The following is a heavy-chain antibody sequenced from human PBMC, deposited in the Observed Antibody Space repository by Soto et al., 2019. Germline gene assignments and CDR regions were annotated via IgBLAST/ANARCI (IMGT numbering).Heavy chain of an antibody. J-gene: IGHJ6*02. Sequence: GGSLRLSCAASGFTFSSYAMHWVRQAPGKGLEWVAVISYDGSNKYYADSVKGRFTISRDNSKNTLYLQMNSLRAEDTAVYYCARGYHFTIFGVVRNGMDVWGQGTTVTVSS. CDR3: ARGYHFTIFGVVRNGMDV. CDR1: GFTFSSYA. CDR2: ISYDGSNK. V-gene: IGHV3-30-3*01. D-gene: IGHD3-3*01.